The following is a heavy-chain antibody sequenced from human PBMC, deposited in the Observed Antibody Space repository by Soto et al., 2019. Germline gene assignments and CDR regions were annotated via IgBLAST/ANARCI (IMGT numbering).Heavy chain of an antibody. CDR2: IYPGDSDT. V-gene: IGHV5-51*01. CDR1: GYSFTSYW. CDR3: ATQYSSSSSGWVDWFDP. J-gene: IGHJ5*02. D-gene: IGHD6-6*01. Sequence: EVQLVQSGAEVKKPGESLKISCKGSGYSFTSYWIGWVRQMPGKGLEWMGIIYPGDSDTRYSPSFQGQVTISADKSISTAYLQWSSLKASDTAMHYCATQYSSSSSGWVDWFDPWGQGTLVTVSS.